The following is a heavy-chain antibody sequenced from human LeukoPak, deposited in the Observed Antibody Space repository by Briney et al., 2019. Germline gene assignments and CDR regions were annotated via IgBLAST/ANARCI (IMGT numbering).Heavy chain of an antibody. CDR1: GFTFRRYG. J-gene: IGHJ4*02. CDR2: ISGSGDTT. CDR3: AKDTGYTTMVSYFDN. D-gene: IGHD5-18*01. Sequence: GGSLRLSCADSGFTFRRYGMSWVRQAPGKGLEWVSAISGSGDTTSYADSVKGRFTISRVNSKNTLSLQMNGLRAEDAAVYYCAKDTGYTTMVSYFDNWGQGTLVTVSS. V-gene: IGHV3-23*01.